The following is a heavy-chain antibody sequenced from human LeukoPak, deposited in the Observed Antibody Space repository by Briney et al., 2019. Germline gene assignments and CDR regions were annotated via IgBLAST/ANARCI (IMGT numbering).Heavy chain of an antibody. CDR3: AGEPPYTGHCDITTCDVSRFDL. D-gene: IGHD2-2*01. CDR1: RNIFTGYF. CDR2: INPKNGGT. J-gene: IGHJ4*02. V-gene: IGHV1-2*02. Sequence: GASVKVSCKASRNIFTGYFIHWVRQAPGQGLEWMGWINPKNGGTNPAEKFQGRVTMTRDTSLSTAFMELTGLTSDDTAVYFCAGEPPYTGHCDITTCDVSRFDLWGQGTLVTVSS.